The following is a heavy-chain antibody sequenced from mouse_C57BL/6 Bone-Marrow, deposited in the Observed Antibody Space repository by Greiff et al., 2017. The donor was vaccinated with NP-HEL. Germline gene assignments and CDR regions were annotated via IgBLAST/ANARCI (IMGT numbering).Heavy chain of an antibody. CDR1: GYTFTEYT. Sequence: QVQLQQSGAELVKPGASVKLSCKASGYTFTEYTIHWVKQRPGQGLEWIGWFYPGSGSIKYNEKFKDKATLTADKSSSTVYMELSRLTSEDSAVYFCARHEGPLYYGNPWFAYWGQGTLVTVSA. D-gene: IGHD2-1*01. V-gene: IGHV1-62-2*01. J-gene: IGHJ3*01. CDR2: FYPGSGSI. CDR3: ARHEGPLYYGNPWFAY.